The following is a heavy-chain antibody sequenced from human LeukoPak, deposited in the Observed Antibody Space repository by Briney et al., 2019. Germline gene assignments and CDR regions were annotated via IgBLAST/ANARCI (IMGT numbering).Heavy chain of an antibody. V-gene: IGHV3-30*02. CDR1: GFTFNSYG. CDR3: AKDRWATVTRATYFEY. D-gene: IGHD4-17*01. CDR2: IRYDGSNK. J-gene: IGHJ4*02. Sequence: GGSLRLSCAASGFTFNSYGMQWVRHAPGKALEWVAFIRYDGSNKYIVDSVKGRFTASRDNSKNTLYLQMNSLRPEDTAVYYCAKDRWATVTRATYFEYWGQGTLVTVSS.